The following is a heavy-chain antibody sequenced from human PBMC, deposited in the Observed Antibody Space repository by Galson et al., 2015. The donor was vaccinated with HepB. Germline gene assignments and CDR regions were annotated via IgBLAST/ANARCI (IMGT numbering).Heavy chain of an antibody. D-gene: IGHD3-3*01. CDR3: ARGGRYYDFWSGYQYYFDS. V-gene: IGHV1-8*01. J-gene: IGHJ4*02. CDR2: MNPNSGNT. Sequence: SVKVSCQASGSTFTSYDINWVRQATGQGLEWMGWMNPNSGNTGYAQKFQGRVTMTRNTSISTACMELSSLRSEDTAVYDCARGGRYYDFWSGYQYYFDSWGQGTLVTVTS. CDR1: GSTFTSYD.